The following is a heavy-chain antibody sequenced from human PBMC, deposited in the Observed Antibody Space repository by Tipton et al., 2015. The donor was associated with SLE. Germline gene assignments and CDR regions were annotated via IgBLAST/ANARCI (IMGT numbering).Heavy chain of an antibody. CDR2: IHYSGRT. D-gene: IGHD3-10*01. CDR1: GGSISSSSYY. Sequence: TLSLTCTVSGGSISSSSYYWGWIRQPPGKGLEWVGSIHYSGRTYYNPSLQSRVTTSVDTSKNKFSLRLSSVTAADTAVYYCARGVTMVQGAHAYWGQGTLVTVSS. CDR3: ARGVTMVQGAHAY. J-gene: IGHJ4*02. V-gene: IGHV4-39*07.